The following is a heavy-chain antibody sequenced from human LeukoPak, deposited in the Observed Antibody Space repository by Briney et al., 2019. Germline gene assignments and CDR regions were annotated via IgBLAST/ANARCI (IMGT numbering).Heavy chain of an antibody. D-gene: IGHD3-3*01. CDR1: EFTFSSYW. CDR3: AKDRDFRHYFDY. Sequence: PGGSLRLSCEASEFTFSSYWMHWVRPAAGQGLVWVSTISGSGAGTYYADSVKGRFTISSDNSKNTLYLQMNSLRAEDTAVYYCAKDRDFRHYFDYWGLGTLVTVSS. V-gene: IGHV3-23*01. CDR2: ISGSGAGT. J-gene: IGHJ4*02.